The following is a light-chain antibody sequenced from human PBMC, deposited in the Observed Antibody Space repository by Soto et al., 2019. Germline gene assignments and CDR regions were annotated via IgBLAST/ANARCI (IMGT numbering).Light chain of an antibody. CDR3: QQYNSYSST. J-gene: IGKJ1*01. V-gene: IGKV1-5*01. CDR1: QNIRNW. CDR2: HAS. Sequence: DNQMTQSPSTLSACVGDSVTITCRASQNIRNWLAWYQQKPGKAPNLLIYHASNLEGGVPSRFSGSGSGTEFTLTINNLQPDDFAAYYCQQYNSYSSTFGQGTKVDI.